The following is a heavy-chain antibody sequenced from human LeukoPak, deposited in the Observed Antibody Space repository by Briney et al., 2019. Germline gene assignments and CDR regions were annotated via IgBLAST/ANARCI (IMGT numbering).Heavy chain of an antibody. V-gene: IGHV1-2*02. CDR2: INPNDGDT. J-gene: IGHJ4*02. CDR1: GYTFTDYY. CDR3: ARANFLYCSSSTCLFNY. D-gene: IGHD2-2*01. Sequence: ASVKVSCKASGYTFTDYYMHWVRQAPGQGFEWMGWINPNDGDTNYAQKFQGRVTMTRDTSISTAHMEVSRLRSDDTAVYYCARANFLYCSSSTCLFNYWGQGTLVTVSS.